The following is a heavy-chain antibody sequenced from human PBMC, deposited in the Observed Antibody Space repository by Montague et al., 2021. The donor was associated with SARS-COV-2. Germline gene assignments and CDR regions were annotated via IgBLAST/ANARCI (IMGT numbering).Heavy chain of an antibody. J-gene: IGHJ5*02. CDR3: ARLPDTSCRAWFDP. D-gene: IGHD5-18*01. CDR2: ISHLGST. V-gene: IGHV4-59*08. CDR1: GGSINSFY. Sequence: SETLSLTCTVSGGSINSFYWCWVRQPPGKGLEWIVYISHLGSTNYNRSLRSRVTISVDTSKNQFSLELSSVTAAATAVFYCARLPDTSCRAWFDPWGQGTLVTVSA.